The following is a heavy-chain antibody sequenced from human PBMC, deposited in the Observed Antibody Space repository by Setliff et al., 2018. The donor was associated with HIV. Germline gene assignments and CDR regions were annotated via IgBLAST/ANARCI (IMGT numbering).Heavy chain of an antibody. D-gene: IGHD3-10*01. CDR1: GGSVSSGSYY. Sequence: SETLSLTCTVSGGSVSSGSYYWSWIRQHPGKGLEWIGYIYYSGSTNYNPSLKSRVTKSVDTSKNQFSLKLSSVTAADTAVYYCARGSPLLWFGELPDYWGQGTLVTVSS. CDR2: IYYSGST. J-gene: IGHJ4*02. V-gene: IGHV4-61*01. CDR3: ARGSPLLWFGELPDY.